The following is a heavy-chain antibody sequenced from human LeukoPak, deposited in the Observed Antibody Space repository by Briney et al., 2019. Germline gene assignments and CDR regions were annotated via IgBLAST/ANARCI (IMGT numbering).Heavy chain of an antibody. CDR2: INHSGST. J-gene: IGHJ4*02. D-gene: IGHD2-8*01. CDR3: AKWSSTLKAFDF. Sequence: PSETLSLTCAVYGGSFSGYYWSWIRQPPGKGLEWIGEINHSGSTNYNPSLKSRVTISVDTSKNQFSLKLGSVTAADTAVYYCAKWSSTLKAFDFWGQGILAIVSS. V-gene: IGHV4-34*01. CDR1: GGSFSGYY.